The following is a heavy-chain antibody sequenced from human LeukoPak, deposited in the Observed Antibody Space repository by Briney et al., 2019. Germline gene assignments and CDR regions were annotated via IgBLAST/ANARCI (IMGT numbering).Heavy chain of an antibody. CDR1: GYTFTHYF. CDR2: INPKTGAT. V-gene: IGHV1-2*02. CDR3: ARAYEYGWFDL. D-gene: IGHD3-16*01. Sequence: ASVKVSCKASGYTFTHYFLHWWRQAPGQGLEWMGCINPKTGATKYAQKFQRRVTITRDSSITTGNMELNRLTSDDTALYYCARAYEYGWFDLWGQDTLVTVSS. J-gene: IGHJ5*02.